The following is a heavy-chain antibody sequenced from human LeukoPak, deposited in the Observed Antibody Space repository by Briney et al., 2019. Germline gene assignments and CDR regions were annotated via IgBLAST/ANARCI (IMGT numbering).Heavy chain of an antibody. V-gene: IGHV3-23*01. CDR2: ISGSGDST. J-gene: IGHJ4*02. D-gene: IGHD2-8*01. CDR1: GSTFSSYA. Sequence: PGGSLRLSCAASGSTFSSYAMSWVRQTPGKGLEWVSGISGSGDSTYYADSVKGRFTISRDNSKNTLYLQMKSLRAEDTAVYYCAKGGQGDTKSIDCWGQGTLVTVSS. CDR3: AKGGQGDTKSIDC.